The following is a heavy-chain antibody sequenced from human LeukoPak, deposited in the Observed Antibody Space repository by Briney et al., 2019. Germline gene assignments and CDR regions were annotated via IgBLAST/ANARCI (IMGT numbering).Heavy chain of an antibody. D-gene: IGHD2-21*01. CDR2: IHHPGRT. Sequence: SETLSLTCAVSGGSISSNYWWTWVRQPPGKGLEWIGEIHHPGRTAYNPSLKSRVTISIDNSKNLFSLNLNSVTAADTAMYYCARRVIRASGGGFDFWGQGTLVTVSS. V-gene: IGHV4-4*02. J-gene: IGHJ4*02. CDR3: ARRVIRASGGGFDF. CDR1: GGSISSNYW.